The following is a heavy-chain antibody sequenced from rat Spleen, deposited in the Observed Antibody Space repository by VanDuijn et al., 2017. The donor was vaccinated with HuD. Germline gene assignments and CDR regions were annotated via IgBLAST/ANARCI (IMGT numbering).Heavy chain of an antibody. D-gene: IGHD1-12*02. V-gene: IGHV5-29*01. CDR2: ISYDGSRT. CDR3: VRGNDGHYYYPNWFAY. Sequence: EVQLVESGGGLVQPGRSLKLSCAASGFTFSDYYTAWVRQAPTKGLEWLATISYDGSRTFYRDSVKGRFTISRDNVKSVLYLQMDSLTSEDTATYYCVRGNDGHYYYPNWFAYWGQGTLVTVSS. CDR1: GFTFSDYY. J-gene: IGHJ3*01.